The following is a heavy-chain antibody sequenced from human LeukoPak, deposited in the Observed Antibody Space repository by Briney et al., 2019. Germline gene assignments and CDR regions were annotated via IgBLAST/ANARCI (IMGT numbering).Heavy chain of an antibody. CDR3: ASRYDSSGYYSRPYYYYGMDV. CDR2: ISGSGGST. CDR1: GFTFSSYA. Sequence: GGSLRLSCAASGFTFSSYAMSWVRQAPGKGLEWVSAISGSGGSTYYADSVRGRFTISRDNSKNTLYLQMNSLRAEDTAVYYCASRYDSSGYYSRPYYYYGMDVWGQGTTVTVSS. V-gene: IGHV3-23*01. D-gene: IGHD3-22*01. J-gene: IGHJ6*02.